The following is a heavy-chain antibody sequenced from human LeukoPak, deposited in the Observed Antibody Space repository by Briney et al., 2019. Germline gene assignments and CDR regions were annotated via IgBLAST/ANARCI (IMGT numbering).Heavy chain of an antibody. V-gene: IGHV4-59*01. J-gene: IGHJ4*02. D-gene: IGHD2-2*01. CDR2: MYYSGST. Sequence: SETLSLTCTVSGGSISSYYWSWIRQPPGKGLEWIGYMYYSGSTKYNPSLKSRVTISVDTSKNQFSLKLSSATAADTAVYYCARTYCSSTSCFEAYWGQGTLVTVSS. CDR3: ARTYCSSTSCFEAY. CDR1: GGSISSYY.